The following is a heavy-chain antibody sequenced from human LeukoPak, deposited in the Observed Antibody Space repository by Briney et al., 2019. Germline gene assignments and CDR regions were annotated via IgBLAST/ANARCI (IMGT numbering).Heavy chain of an antibody. CDR1: GGSISSYY. D-gene: IGHD6-13*01. CDR2: IYYSGST. CDR3: ASFRGSSSWIDF. V-gene: IGHV4-59*01. J-gene: IGHJ5*01. Sequence: SETLSLTCTVSGGSISSYYWSWIRQPPGKGLEWIGYIYYSGSTNYNPSLKSRVTMSVDTSKNQFSLKLSSVTAADTAVYYCASFRGSSSWIDFWGQGTLVPVSS.